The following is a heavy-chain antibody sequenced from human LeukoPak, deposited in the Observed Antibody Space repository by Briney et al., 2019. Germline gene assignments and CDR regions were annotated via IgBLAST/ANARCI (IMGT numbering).Heavy chain of an antibody. J-gene: IGHJ6*02. D-gene: IGHD3-3*01. V-gene: IGHV3-11*01. CDR3: ARVSRFLEWLSPVPYYYYGMDV. CDR1: GFTFSDYY. CDR2: MSSTGDTI. Sequence: PGGSLRLSCVASGFTFSDYYMSWIRQAPGKGLEWVSYMSSTGDTIYYADSVKGRFTISRDNAKNSLFLQMNSLRAEDTAVYYCARVSRFLEWLSPVPYYYYGMDVWGQGTTVTVSS.